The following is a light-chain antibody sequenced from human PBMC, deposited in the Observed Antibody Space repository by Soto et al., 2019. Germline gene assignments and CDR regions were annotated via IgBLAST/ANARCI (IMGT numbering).Light chain of an antibody. V-gene: IGLV2-11*01. CDR2: DVN. CDR3: CSYAVSSRVV. Sequence: QSALTQPRSVSGSPGQSVTISCTGTSSDVGDYNYVSWYQQHPGKAPKFMIYDVNKRPSGVPDRFSGSKSGNTASLTISGLQAEDEADYYCCSYAVSSRVVFGGGTKLTVL. J-gene: IGLJ2*01. CDR1: SSDVGDYNY.